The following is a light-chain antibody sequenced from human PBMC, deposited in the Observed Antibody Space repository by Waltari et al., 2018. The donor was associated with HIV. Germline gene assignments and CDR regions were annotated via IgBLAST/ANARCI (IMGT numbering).Light chain of an antibody. V-gene: IGKV3-11*01. J-gene: IGKJ1*01. CDR2: DAS. Sequence: EIVLTQSPATLSLSPGERATLSCRASQSVSSYLAWFQQKPGQAPRLLIYDASNRAPGIPARFSGSGFGTDFTLTVSSLEAEDFAVYYCQQRSNWPPRFGQGTRVEV. CDR1: QSVSSY. CDR3: QQRSNWPPR.